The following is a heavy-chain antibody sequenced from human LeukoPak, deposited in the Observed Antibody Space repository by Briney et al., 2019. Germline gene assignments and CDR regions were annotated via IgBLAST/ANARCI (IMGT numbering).Heavy chain of an antibody. V-gene: IGHV1-8*01. Sequence: GASVKVSCKASGYTFTSYDINWVRQATGQGLEWMGWMNPNSGNTGYAQKFQGRVTMTRNTSISTAYMELSSLRSDDTAVYYCARFDSLAAASFFDYWGQGTLVTVSS. CDR3: ARFDSLAAASFFDY. D-gene: IGHD6-13*01. CDR1: GYTFTSYD. CDR2: MNPNSGNT. J-gene: IGHJ4*02.